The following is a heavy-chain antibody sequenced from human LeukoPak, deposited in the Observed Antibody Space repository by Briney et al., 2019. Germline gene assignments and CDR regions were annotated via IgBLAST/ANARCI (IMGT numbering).Heavy chain of an antibody. J-gene: IGHJ4*02. CDR3: ARAPLGRGYYPS. CDR1: GGSISSYY. D-gene: IGHD3-3*01. CDR2: TYYSGST. Sequence: SETLSLTCTVSGGSISSYYWSWIRQPPGKGLEWIGYTYYSGSTNYNPSLKSRVTISVDTSKNQFSLKLSSVTAADTAVYYCARAPLGRGYYPSWGQGTLVTVSS. V-gene: IGHV4-59*01.